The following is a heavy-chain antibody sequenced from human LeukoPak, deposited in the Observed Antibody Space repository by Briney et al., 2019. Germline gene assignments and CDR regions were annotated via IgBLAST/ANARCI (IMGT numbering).Heavy chain of an antibody. Sequence: ASVKVSCKVSGYTLTELSMHWVRQAPGKGLEWMGGFDPEDGETIYAQKFQGRVTMTEDTSTDTAYMELSSLRSEDTAVYYCAIVQGGYGSGSYLSWFDPWGQGTLVTVSS. J-gene: IGHJ5*02. CDR2: FDPEDGET. CDR3: AIVQGGYGSGSYLSWFDP. CDR1: GYTLTELS. D-gene: IGHD3-10*01. V-gene: IGHV1-24*01.